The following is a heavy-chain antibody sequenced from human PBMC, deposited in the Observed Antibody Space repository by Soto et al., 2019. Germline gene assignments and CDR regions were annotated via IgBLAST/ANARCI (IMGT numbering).Heavy chain of an antibody. J-gene: IGHJ4*02. CDR2: INHSGST. Sequence: SETLSLTCAVYGGSSSGYYWSWIRQPPGKGLEWIGEINHSGSTNYNASVKSQVTISVDTSKNQFSLKLNSVTAADTAVYYCATIVGANDYCGQGALVTVSS. CDR1: GGSSSGYY. D-gene: IGHD1-26*01. V-gene: IGHV4-34*01. CDR3: ATIVGANDY.